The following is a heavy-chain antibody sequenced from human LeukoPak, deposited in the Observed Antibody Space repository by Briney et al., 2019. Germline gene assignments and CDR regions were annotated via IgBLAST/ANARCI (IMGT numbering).Heavy chain of an antibody. D-gene: IGHD5-18*01. CDR2: IIPILGIA. CDR3: ARVLDTAMVTGAFDI. CDR1: GGSFSTHA. Sequence: GASVKVSCKASGGSFSTHAINWVRQAPGQGLEWMGRIIPILGIANYAQKFQGRVTITADKSTSTAYMELSSLRSEDTAVYYCARVLDTAMVTGAFDIWGQGTMVTVSS. V-gene: IGHV1-69*04. J-gene: IGHJ3*02.